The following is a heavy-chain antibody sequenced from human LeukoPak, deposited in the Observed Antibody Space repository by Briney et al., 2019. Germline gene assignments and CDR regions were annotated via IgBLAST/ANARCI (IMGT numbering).Heavy chain of an antibody. CDR1: EFTFW. CDR3: AKVILGPTLYFDY. D-gene: IGHD1-26*01. CDR2: INGDGSST. Sequence: PGGSLRLSCAASEFTFWMHWVRQAPGKGLVWVSQINGDGSSTSYADSVKGRFTISRDNAKNTLYLQMDSLRAEDTAIYYCAKVILGPTLYFDYWGQGTLVTVSS. J-gene: IGHJ4*02. V-gene: IGHV3-74*01.